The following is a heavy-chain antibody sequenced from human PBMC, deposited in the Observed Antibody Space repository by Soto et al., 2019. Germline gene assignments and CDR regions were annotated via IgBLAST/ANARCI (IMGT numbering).Heavy chain of an antibody. Sequence: PSETLSLTCTVSGDSVTRSNWWSWVRQSPGKGLEWIGEIYHSGNTKYNPSLKSRVTISVDKSKNQFSLHLTSVTAADTAVYYCASSGWREDFYYYYGMDVWGQGTTVTAP. CDR1: GDSVTRSNW. CDR2: IYHSGNT. J-gene: IGHJ6*02. V-gene: IGHV4-4*02. CDR3: ASSGWREDFYYYYGMDV. D-gene: IGHD6-19*01.